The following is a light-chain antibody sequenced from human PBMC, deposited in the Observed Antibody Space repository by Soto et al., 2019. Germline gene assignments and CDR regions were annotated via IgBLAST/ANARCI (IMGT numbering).Light chain of an antibody. V-gene: IGKV3-20*01. Sequence: EIVLTQSPGTLSLSPGERATLSCRASQSVSSSYLAWYQQKPGQAPRLLMYAASGRATDIPDRFSGSGSGTDFTLTISRLDPEDFAVDYGQHYGSSPPEYPCGQGTKLEI. CDR2: AAS. CDR1: QSVSSSY. J-gene: IGKJ2*01. CDR3: QHYGSSPPEYP.